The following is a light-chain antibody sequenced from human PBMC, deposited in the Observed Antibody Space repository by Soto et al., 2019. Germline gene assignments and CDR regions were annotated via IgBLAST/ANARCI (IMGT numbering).Light chain of an antibody. V-gene: IGKV3-20*01. Sequence: ETVLTQSPDTLSLSPGERVTLSCRATQTVSSTYLAWYQQKPGQAPRLLIYSVSSRATGIPDRFSGSGSGTDFTLTISRLEPEDFAVYYCQQYGPSPSMYTFGQGTQLEIK. J-gene: IGKJ2*01. CDR1: QTVSSTY. CDR3: QQYGPSPSMYT. CDR2: SVS.